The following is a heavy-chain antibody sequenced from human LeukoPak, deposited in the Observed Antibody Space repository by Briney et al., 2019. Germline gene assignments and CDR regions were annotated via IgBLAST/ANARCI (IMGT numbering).Heavy chain of an antibody. V-gene: IGHV3-30*04. CDR1: GFTFSSYA. J-gene: IGHJ6*04. Sequence: GGSLRLSCAASGFTFSSYAMHWVRQAPGKGLEWVAVISYDGSNKYYADSVKGRFTISRDNSKNTLYLQMNSLRAEDTAVYYCARDYYDILEGYYYGMDVWGKGTTVTVSS. D-gene: IGHD3-9*01. CDR3: ARDYYDILEGYYYGMDV. CDR2: ISYDGSNK.